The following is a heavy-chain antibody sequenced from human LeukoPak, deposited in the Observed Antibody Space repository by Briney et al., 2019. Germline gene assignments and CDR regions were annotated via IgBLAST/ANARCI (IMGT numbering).Heavy chain of an antibody. CDR3: AGDYPFDY. J-gene: IGHJ4*02. V-gene: IGHV4-4*07. Sequence: TSETLSLTCTVSGGSISRYYWSWIRQPAGKGLEWIGCIYTSGSTNYNPSLKSRLTTSAATSKNQFSLKTSSVTAADTAVYSCAGDYPFDYWGQGTLVTVSS. CDR2: IYTSGST. CDR1: GGSISRYY.